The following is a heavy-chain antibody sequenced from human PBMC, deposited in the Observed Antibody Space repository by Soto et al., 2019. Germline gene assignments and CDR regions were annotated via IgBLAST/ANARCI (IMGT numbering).Heavy chain of an antibody. CDR3: ARDIGEYYYDSSSYYGY. Sequence: ASVKVSCKASGYTFTSYYMHWVRQAPGQGLEWMGIINPSGGSTSYAQKFQGRVTMTRDTSTSTVYMELSSLRSEDTAVYYCARDIGEYYYDSSSYYGYWGQGTLVTVSS. J-gene: IGHJ4*02. V-gene: IGHV1-46*01. CDR2: INPSGGST. CDR1: GYTFTSYY. D-gene: IGHD3-22*01.